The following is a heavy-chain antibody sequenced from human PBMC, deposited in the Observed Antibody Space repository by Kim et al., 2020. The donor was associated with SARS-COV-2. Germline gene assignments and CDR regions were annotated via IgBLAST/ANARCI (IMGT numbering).Heavy chain of an antibody. CDR3: ASPPTTMFRGVIIYYFDY. D-gene: IGHD3-10*01. J-gene: IGHJ4*02. CDR2: IYYSGST. CDR1: GGSISSSGYY. V-gene: IGHV4-39*01. Sequence: SETLSLTCTVSGGSISSSGYYWGWIRQPPGKGLEWIGTIYYSGSTYYNPSLKSRVTISVDTSKNQFSLKLSSVTAADTAVYYCASPPTTMFRGVIIYYFDYWGQGTLVTVSS.